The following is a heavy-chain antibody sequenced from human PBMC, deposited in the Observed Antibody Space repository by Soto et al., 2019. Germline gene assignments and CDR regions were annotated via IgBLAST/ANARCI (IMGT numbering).Heavy chain of an antibody. D-gene: IGHD6-19*01. V-gene: IGHV3-30*18. CDR1: GFTFSSYG. CDR2: ISYDGSNK. Sequence: QVQLVESGGGVVQPGRSLRLSCAASGFTFSSYGMHWVRQAPGKELEWVAVISYDGSNKYYADSVKGRFTISRDNSKNTLYLQMIILRAEDTAVYYCAKGSVAGDYWGQATLVTVSS. CDR3: AKGSVAGDY. J-gene: IGHJ4*02.